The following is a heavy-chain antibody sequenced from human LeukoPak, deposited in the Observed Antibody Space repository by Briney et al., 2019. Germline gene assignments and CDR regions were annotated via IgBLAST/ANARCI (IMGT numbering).Heavy chain of an antibody. CDR1: GFTFSSYG. CDR3: ARVTPPLIPATPHWNYGMDV. Sequence: GGSLRLSCAASGFTFSSYGMHWVRQAPGKGLEWVAVIWYDGSNKYYADSVKGRFTISRDNSKNTLYLQMNSLRAEDTAVYYCARVTPPLIPATPHWNYGMDVWGQGTTVTVSS. CDR2: IWYDGSNK. V-gene: IGHV3-33*01. J-gene: IGHJ6*02. D-gene: IGHD2-2*01.